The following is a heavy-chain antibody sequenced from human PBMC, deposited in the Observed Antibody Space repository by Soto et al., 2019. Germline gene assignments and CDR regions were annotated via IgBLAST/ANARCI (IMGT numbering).Heavy chain of an antibody. J-gene: IGHJ5*02. Sequence: QVQLVQSGAEVKKPGSSVKVSCKASGGTFSSYAISWVRQAPGQGREWMGGIIPIFGTANYAQKFQGRVTITADKSTSTAYMELSSLRSEDTAVYYCARGEISSGWYEGYWFDPWGQGTLVTVSS. D-gene: IGHD6-19*01. CDR3: ARGEISSGWYEGYWFDP. CDR2: IIPIFGTA. CDR1: GGTFSSYA. V-gene: IGHV1-69*06.